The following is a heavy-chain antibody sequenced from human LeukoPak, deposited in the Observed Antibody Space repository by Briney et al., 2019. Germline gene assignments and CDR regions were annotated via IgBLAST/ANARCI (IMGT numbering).Heavy chain of an antibody. V-gene: IGHV3-21*01. CDR1: GFTFSSYS. J-gene: IGHJ4*02. Sequence: TGGSLRLSCAASGFTFSSYSMNWVRQAPGKGLEWVSSISSSSYIYYADSVKGRFTISRDNAKNSLYLQMNSLRAEDTAVYYCARDWGSYYYDSSGSTPDYWGQGTLVTVSS. CDR2: ISSSSYI. D-gene: IGHD3-22*01. CDR3: ARDWGSYYYDSSGSTPDY.